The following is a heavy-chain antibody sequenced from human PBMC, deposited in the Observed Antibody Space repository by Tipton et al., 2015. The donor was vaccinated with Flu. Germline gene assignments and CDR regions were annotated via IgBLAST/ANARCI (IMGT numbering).Heavy chain of an antibody. CDR2: ISYDGSNK. CDR1: GFTFSSYG. CDR3: ARTAVKYSSGWAEEFDY. Sequence: SLRLSCAASGFTFSSYGMHWARQAPGKGLEWVAVISYDGSNKYYADSVKGRFTISRDNSKNTLYLQMNSLRAEDTAVYYCARTAVKYSSGWAEEFDYWGQGTLVTVSS. J-gene: IGHJ4*02. V-gene: IGHV3-30*03. D-gene: IGHD6-19*01.